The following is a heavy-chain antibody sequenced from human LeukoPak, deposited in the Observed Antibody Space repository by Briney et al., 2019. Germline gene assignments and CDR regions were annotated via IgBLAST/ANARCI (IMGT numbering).Heavy chain of an antibody. Sequence: GGSLRLSCTASGFTFSSYSMNWVRQAPGKGLEWVSYIRSTSDTIYYADSVKGRFTISRDNAKNSLYLQMNSLRVKDTAVYYCARDQRSGSGTYRYDFWGRGTLVTVSS. D-gene: IGHD3-10*01. CDR2: IRSTSDTI. CDR1: GFTFSSYS. CDR3: ARDQRSGSGTYRYDF. V-gene: IGHV3-48*04. J-gene: IGHJ4*02.